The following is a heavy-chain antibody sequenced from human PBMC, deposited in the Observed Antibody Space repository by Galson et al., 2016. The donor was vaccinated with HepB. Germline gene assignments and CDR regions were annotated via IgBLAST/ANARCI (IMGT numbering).Heavy chain of an antibody. CDR1: GFTFDDYA. V-gene: IGHV3-43D*04. CDR3: AKGKLLWFGELPQDDSFDF. CDR2: ISWDGTSA. D-gene: IGHD3-10*01. J-gene: IGHJ3*01. Sequence: SLRLSCAASGFTFDDYAMHWVRHAPGKGLEWVSLISWDGTSAYYADSVKGRFTISRDNTKNSLYLQMNSLRAEDTALYYCAKGKLLWFGELPQDDSFDFWGQGTMVTVSS.